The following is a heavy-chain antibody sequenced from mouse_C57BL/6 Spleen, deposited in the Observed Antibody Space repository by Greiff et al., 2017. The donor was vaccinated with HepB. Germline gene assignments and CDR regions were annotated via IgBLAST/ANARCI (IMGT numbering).Heavy chain of an antibody. CDR2: IYPRDGST. J-gene: IGHJ1*03. CDR1: GYTFTDHT. CDR3: AIPLYDCDVDWYLDV. V-gene: IGHV1-78*01. D-gene: IGHD2-4*01. Sequence: VQLQQSDAELVKPGASVKISCKVSGYTFTDHTIHWMKQRPEPGLEWIGYIYPRDGSTKYNEKFKGKATLTADKSSSTAYMQLNSLTSEDSAVYSCAIPLYDCDVDWYLDVWGTGTTVTVSS.